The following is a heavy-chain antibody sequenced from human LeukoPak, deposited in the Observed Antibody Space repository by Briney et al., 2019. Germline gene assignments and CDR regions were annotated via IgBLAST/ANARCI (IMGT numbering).Heavy chain of an antibody. D-gene: IGHD3-16*01. Sequence: SETLSLTCTVSGGSISSYYWSWIRQPPGQGLEWIGYIYYSGSTNYNPSLKSRVTISVDTSKNQFSLKLSSVTAADTAVYYCAREKMITGSFDYWGQGTLVTVSS. CDR2: IYYSGST. CDR1: GGSISSYY. CDR3: AREKMITGSFDY. V-gene: IGHV4-59*01. J-gene: IGHJ4*02.